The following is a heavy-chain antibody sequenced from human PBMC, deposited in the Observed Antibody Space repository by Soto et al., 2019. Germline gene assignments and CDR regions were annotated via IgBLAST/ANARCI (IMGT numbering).Heavy chain of an antibody. CDR2: ISYDGRNK. CDR3: AKRLHAGSNISPLDY. V-gene: IGHV3-30*18. J-gene: IGHJ4*02. Sequence: QVQLVESGGGGVVQPGRSLRLSCAASGFTFSSYGMHWVRQAPGKGLEWLAVISYDGRNKFYSESVKGRFTISRDNSKNTLYLQMDSLIAEDTAVYYCAKRLHAGSNISPLDYWGEGTLVTVSS. CDR1: GFTFSSYG. D-gene: IGHD3-10*01.